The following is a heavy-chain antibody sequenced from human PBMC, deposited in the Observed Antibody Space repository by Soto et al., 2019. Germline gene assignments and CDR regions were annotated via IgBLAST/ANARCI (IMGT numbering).Heavy chain of an antibody. CDR3: ARTLDYGHMDV. V-gene: IGHV4-61*08. CDR1: GDSISGDVHS. D-gene: IGHD3-16*01. CDR2: IYRSGST. Sequence: SETLSLTCTVSGDSISGDVHSWSWIRRPPGKGLEWIGYIYRSGSTNYNPSLKSRLTISVDTSKNQFSLKLSSVTAADTAVYYCARTLDYGHMDVWGKGTTVTVSS. J-gene: IGHJ6*03.